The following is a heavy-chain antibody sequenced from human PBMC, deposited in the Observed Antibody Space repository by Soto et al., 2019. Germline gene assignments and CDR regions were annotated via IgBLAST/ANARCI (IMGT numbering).Heavy chain of an antibody. D-gene: IGHD3-3*01. CDR1: GGSVNGYY. CDR3: ATRITVFGLLIPPFDP. V-gene: IGHV4-34*01. Sequence: SETLSLTCAVYGGSVNGYYWNWIRQPPGKGLEWIGEINHTGGTYYNPSLKSRVTMSVDTSKNQFSLRLSSVTAADTAIYYCATRITVFGLLIPPFDPWGQGTQVTVSS. J-gene: IGHJ5*02. CDR2: INHTGGT.